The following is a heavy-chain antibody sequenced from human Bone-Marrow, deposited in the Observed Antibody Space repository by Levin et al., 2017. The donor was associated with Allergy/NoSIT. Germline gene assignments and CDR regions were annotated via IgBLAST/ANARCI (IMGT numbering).Heavy chain of an antibody. Sequence: GESLKISCAASGFTFSGSAMHWVRQASGKGLEWVGRIRSKANSYATAYAASVKGRFTISRDDSKNTAYLQMNSLKTEDTAVYYCTRPFLLKQLITIFGVVTPKYYYMDVWGKGTTVTVSS. CDR2: IRSKANSYAT. D-gene: IGHD3-3*01. J-gene: IGHJ6*03. V-gene: IGHV3-73*01. CDR1: GFTFSGSA. CDR3: TRPFLLKQLITIFGVVTPKYYYMDV.